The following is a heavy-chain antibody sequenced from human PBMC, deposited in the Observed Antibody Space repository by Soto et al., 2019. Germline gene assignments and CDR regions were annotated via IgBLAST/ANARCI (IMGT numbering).Heavy chain of an antibody. D-gene: IGHD3-9*01. CDR2: INHSGST. Sequence: QVQLQQWGAGLLKPSETLSLTCAVYGGSFSGYYWSWMRQPPGKGLEWIGEINHSGSTNYNPSLQSRVTISVDTSKNQFSLKLSSVTAADTAVYYCARRAGPRYFDWLPKTYYFDYWGQGTLVTVSS. V-gene: IGHV4-34*01. CDR3: ARRAGPRYFDWLPKTYYFDY. J-gene: IGHJ4*02. CDR1: GGSFSGYY.